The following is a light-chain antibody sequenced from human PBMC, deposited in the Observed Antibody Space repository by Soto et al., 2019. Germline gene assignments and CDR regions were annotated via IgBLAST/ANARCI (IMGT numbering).Light chain of an antibody. Sequence: SYELTQPPSVSVAPGKTARLTCGGNNIGSKSVHWYQQKPGQAPVLVIYYDSDRPSGIPERFSGSNSGNTATLTISRVEAGDEADYYCPVWDSSSEHVVFGGGTKLTVL. CDR3: PVWDSSSEHVV. V-gene: IGLV3-21*04. CDR1: NIGSKS. J-gene: IGLJ2*01. CDR2: YDS.